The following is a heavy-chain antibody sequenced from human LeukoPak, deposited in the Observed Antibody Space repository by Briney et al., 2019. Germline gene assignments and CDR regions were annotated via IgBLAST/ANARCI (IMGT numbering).Heavy chain of an antibody. V-gene: IGHV3-48*01. CDR1: GFTFSSYS. CDR3: ECDGRGGSNGRYAFEI. CDR2: ISSSSSTI. Sequence: GGSLRLSCAASGFTFSSYSMNWVRQAPGKGLEWVSYISSSSSTIYYADSVKGRFTISRDNAKNSLYLQMNSLRAEDTAVYYCECDGRGGSNGRYAFEIWGNRTMVTVSS. D-gene: IGHD2-15*01. J-gene: IGHJ3*02.